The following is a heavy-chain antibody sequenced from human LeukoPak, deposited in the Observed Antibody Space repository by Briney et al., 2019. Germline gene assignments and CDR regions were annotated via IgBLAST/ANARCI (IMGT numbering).Heavy chain of an antibody. CDR2: ISYDGSNK. D-gene: IGHD1-26*01. CDR3: AGRFSGSYRGNQYPSFDY. J-gene: IGHJ4*02. V-gene: IGHV3-30*03. CDR1: GFTFSSYG. Sequence: PGGSLRLSCAASGFTFSSYGMHCVRRAPGKGLEWVAVISYDGSNKYYTDSVKGRFTISRDNSKNTLYLQMNSLRAEDTAVYYCAGRFSGSYRGNQYPSFDYWGQGTLVTVSS.